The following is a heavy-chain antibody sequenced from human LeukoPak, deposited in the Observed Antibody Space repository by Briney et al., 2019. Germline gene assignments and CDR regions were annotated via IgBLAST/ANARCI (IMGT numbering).Heavy chain of an antibody. CDR3: ARDANYDSSGYYLWGSDAFDI. CDR2: INTNTGNP. CDR1: GYTFTNYG. V-gene: IGHV7-4-1*02. J-gene: IGHJ3*02. Sequence: GASVKVSCKASGYTFTNYGLNWVRQAPGQGLEWMGWINTNTGNPTYAQGFTGRFVFSLDTSVSTAYLQINTLKTEDTAVYYCARDANYDSSGYYLWGSDAFDIWGQGTMVTVSS. D-gene: IGHD3-22*01.